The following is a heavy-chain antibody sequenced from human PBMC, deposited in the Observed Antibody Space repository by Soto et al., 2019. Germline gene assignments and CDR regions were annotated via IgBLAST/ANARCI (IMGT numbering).Heavy chain of an antibody. Sequence: GGSLRLSCAASGFTFSSYAMSWVRQAPGKGLEWVSAISGSGGSTYYADSVKGRFTISRDNSKNTLYLQMNSLRAEDTAVYYCAINERYYDSSGYYYPFDYWGQGTLVTVSS. D-gene: IGHD3-22*01. CDR3: AINERYYDSSGYYYPFDY. J-gene: IGHJ4*02. CDR1: GFTFSSYA. V-gene: IGHV3-23*01. CDR2: ISGSGGST.